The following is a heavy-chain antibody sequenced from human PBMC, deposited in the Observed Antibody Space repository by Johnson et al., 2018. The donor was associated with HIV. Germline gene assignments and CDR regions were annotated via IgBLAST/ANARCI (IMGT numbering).Heavy chain of an antibody. CDR2: ISYDGSYK. V-gene: IGHV3-30-3*01. D-gene: IGHD3-22*01. CDR1: GFTFSSYA. J-gene: IGHJ3*02. Sequence: VQLVESGGGVVQPGRSLRLSCAASGFTFSSYAMHWVRQAPGKGLEWVAVISYDGSYKYYADSVKGRFTISRDNSKNTLYLQMNSLSAEDTAVYYCAREGITMIVVVIKGAFDIWGQGKMVTVSS. CDR3: AREGITMIVVVIKGAFDI.